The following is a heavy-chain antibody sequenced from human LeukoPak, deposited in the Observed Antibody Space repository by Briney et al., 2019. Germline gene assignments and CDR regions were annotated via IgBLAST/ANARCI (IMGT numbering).Heavy chain of an antibody. CDR3: ARSYDFWSGYYPIDY. Sequence: GTSLRLSCAASGFTFISYAIHWVRQAPGKGLEWVAVISYDGSNKYYADSVKGRFTISRDNSKNTLYLQMNSLRAEDTAVYYCARSYDFWSGYYPIDYWGQGTLVTVSS. V-gene: IGHV3-30*04. CDR2: ISYDGSNK. D-gene: IGHD3-3*01. J-gene: IGHJ4*02. CDR1: GFTFISYA.